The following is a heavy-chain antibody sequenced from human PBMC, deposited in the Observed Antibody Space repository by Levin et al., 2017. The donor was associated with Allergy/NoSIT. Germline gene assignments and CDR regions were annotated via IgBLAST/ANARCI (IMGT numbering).Heavy chain of an antibody. Sequence: GGSLRLSCAASGFSFSGYNMNWVRQAPGKGLEWVASISSNSAYIFYADSLKGRFTISRDNAKNSLDLQVNSLRAEDTAVYYCACGGSGWHFDNWGQGTLVTVSS. CDR1: GFSFSGYN. D-gene: IGHD6-19*01. J-gene: IGHJ4*02. V-gene: IGHV3-21*06. CDR2: ISSNSAYI. CDR3: ACGGSGWHFDN.